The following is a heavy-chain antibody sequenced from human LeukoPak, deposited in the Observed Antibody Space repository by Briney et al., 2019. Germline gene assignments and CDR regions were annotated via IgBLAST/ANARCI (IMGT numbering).Heavy chain of an antibody. CDR2: ISYDGSNK. J-gene: IGHJ4*02. Sequence: PGGSLRLSCAASVFTFSSYAMHWVRQAPGKGLEWVAVISYDGSNKYYADSVKGRFTISRDNSKNTLYLQMNSLRPDDTAVYYCARDSSDANIDYWGQGTLVTVSS. D-gene: IGHD1/OR15-1a*01. V-gene: IGHV3-30-3*01. CDR1: VFTFSSYA. CDR3: ARDSSDANIDY.